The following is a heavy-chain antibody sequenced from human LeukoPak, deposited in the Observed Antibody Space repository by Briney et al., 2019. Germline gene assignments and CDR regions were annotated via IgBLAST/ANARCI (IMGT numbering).Heavy chain of an antibody. CDR1: GFLFNSYG. J-gene: IGHJ4*02. CDR2: ITGSTRTT. V-gene: IGHV3-23*01. CDR3: AGGYRSFY. Sequence: GGSLRLSCAASGFLFNSYGMSWVRQAPGQGLEWVSSITGSTRTTYYTDSVKGRFIISRDNSKNTLYLQMNSLRAEDTAVYYCAGGYRSFYWGQGTLVTVSS. D-gene: IGHD6-13*01.